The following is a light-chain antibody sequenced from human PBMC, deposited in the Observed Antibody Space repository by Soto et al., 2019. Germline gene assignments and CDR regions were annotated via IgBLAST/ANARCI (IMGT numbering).Light chain of an antibody. CDR3: SSYTSVSVRV. V-gene: IGLV2-14*03. CDR1: SSDVGGYKY. Sequence: QSALTQPASVSGSPGQSITISCTGSSSDVGGYKYVSWYQQHPGKAPKLIIYDVTNRPSGVSNRFSGSTSGNTVSLTISGLQAEDEADYYCSSYTSVSVRVFGGGTKLTVL. J-gene: IGLJ3*02. CDR2: DVT.